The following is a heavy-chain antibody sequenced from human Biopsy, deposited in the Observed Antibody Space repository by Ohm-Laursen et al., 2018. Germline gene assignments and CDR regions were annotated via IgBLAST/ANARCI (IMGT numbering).Heavy chain of an antibody. CDR2: IYTSGST. D-gene: IGHD3-16*01. CDR3: ARAALGPFDS. Sequence: SETLSLTCTVSGGSISSYYWNWIRQPAGQGMDWIGRIYTSGSTNFHPSLRSQVTMSIDTSKNQFPLRLSSVTAADTAVYYCARAALGPFDSWGQGALVTVSS. CDR1: GGSISSYY. J-gene: IGHJ4*02. V-gene: IGHV4-4*07.